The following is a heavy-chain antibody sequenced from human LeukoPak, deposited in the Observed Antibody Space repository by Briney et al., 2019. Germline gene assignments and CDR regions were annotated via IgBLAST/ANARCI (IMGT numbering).Heavy chain of an antibody. J-gene: IGHJ6*03. D-gene: IGHD6-13*01. V-gene: IGHV1-69*13. Sequence: ASGKVSCMASGCTFSSYAISWVRQAPGQGLEWMGGIIPIFGTANYAQKFQGRVTITADESTSTAYMELSSLRSEDTAVYYCASVSLQSRGRVSYYYYMDVWGKGTTVTVSS. CDR1: GCTFSSYA. CDR2: IIPIFGTA. CDR3: ASVSLQSRGRVSYYYYMDV.